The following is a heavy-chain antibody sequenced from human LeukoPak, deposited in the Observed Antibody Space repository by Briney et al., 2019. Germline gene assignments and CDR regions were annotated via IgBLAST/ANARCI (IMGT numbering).Heavy chain of an antibody. D-gene: IGHD3-22*01. CDR2: IYTSGST. CDR1: GGPISSYY. J-gene: IGHJ5*02. CDR3: ARDHHYYDSSGYYVRWFDP. V-gene: IGHV4-4*07. Sequence: SETLSLTCTVSGGPISSYYWSWIRQPAGKGLEWIGRIYTSGSTNYNPSLKSRVTMSVDTSKNQFSLKLSSVTAADTAVYYCARDHHYYDSSGYYVRWFDPWGQGTLVTVSS.